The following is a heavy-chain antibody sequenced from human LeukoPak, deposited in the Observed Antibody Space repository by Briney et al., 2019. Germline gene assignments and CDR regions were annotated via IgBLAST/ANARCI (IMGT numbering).Heavy chain of an antibody. V-gene: IGHV1-18*01. Sequence: EASVKVSCKASGYTFTSYGISWVRPAPGQGLEWMGWISAYNGNTNYAQKLQGRVTMTTDTSTSTAYMELRSLRSDDTAVYYCARRQLYYYYGMDVWGQGTTVTVSS. D-gene: IGHD1-1*01. J-gene: IGHJ6*02. CDR1: GYTFTSYG. CDR3: ARRQLYYYYGMDV. CDR2: ISAYNGNT.